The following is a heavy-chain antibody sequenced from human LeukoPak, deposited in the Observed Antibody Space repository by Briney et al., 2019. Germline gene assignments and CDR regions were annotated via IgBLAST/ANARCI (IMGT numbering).Heavy chain of an antibody. CDR2: ISGSGGST. Sequence: GGSLRLSCAASGFTFSSYAMSWIRQAPGKGLEWVSAISGSGGSTYYADSVKGRFTISRDNSKNTLYLQMNSLRAEDTAVYYCAKCQHTSMVRGVFNWFDPWGQGTLVTVSS. D-gene: IGHD3-10*01. CDR1: GFTFSSYA. CDR3: AKCQHTSMVRGVFNWFDP. J-gene: IGHJ5*02. V-gene: IGHV3-23*01.